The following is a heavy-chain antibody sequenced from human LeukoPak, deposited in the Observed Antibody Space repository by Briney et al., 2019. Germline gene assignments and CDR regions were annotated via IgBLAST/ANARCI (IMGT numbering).Heavy chain of an antibody. CDR3: AKQGNAYDV. CDR2: ISGSGDNT. Sequence: GGSLRLSCAASGFTFSSYAMSWVRQAPGKGLEWVSSISGSGDNTYYADSVKGRFTISRDNSKNTLYLQMNTLRAEDTALYYCAKQGNAYDVWGQGTLATVSS. CDR1: GFTFSSYA. V-gene: IGHV3-23*01. J-gene: IGHJ3*01.